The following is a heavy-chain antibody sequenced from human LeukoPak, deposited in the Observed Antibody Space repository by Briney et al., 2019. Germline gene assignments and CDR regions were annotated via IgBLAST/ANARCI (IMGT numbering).Heavy chain of an antibody. Sequence: PGGSLRLSCAASGFTFSSYAMSWVRQAPGKGLEWVSSISSSSSYIYYADSVKGRFTISRDNAKNSLYLQMNSLRAEDTAVYYCASAADTDGYDYWGQGTLVTVSS. D-gene: IGHD5-18*01. V-gene: IGHV3-21*01. CDR1: GFTFSSYA. J-gene: IGHJ4*02. CDR2: ISSSSSYI. CDR3: ASAADTDGYDY.